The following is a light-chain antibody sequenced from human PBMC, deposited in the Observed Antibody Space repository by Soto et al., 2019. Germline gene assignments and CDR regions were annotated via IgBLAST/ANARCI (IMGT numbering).Light chain of an antibody. CDR3: GTWDDSRDGNYV. CDR2: DND. V-gene: IGLV1-51*01. J-gene: IGLJ1*01. CDR1: SSNIGDNY. Sequence: QSVLTQPPSVSAAPGQQVTISCSGSSSNIGDNYVSWYQHLPGTAPKLVVYDNDRRPSGIPGRFSGSKSGTSATLVITGLQTGDEADYYCGTWDDSRDGNYVFGTGTKVTVL.